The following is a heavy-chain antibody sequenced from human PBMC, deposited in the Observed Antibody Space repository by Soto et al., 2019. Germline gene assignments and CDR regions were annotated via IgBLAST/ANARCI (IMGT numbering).Heavy chain of an antibody. D-gene: IGHD3-22*01. Sequence: SETLSLTCAVYGGSFSGYYWSWIRQPPGKGLDWIGEINHSGSTNYNPSLKSRVTISVDTSKNQFSLKLGSVTASDTAVYYCARGSQRYFDSSGHYSRHYYFDYWGQGALVTVSS. CDR1: GGSFSGYY. V-gene: IGHV4-34*01. CDR2: INHSGST. J-gene: IGHJ4*02. CDR3: ARGSQRYFDSSGHYSRHYYFDY.